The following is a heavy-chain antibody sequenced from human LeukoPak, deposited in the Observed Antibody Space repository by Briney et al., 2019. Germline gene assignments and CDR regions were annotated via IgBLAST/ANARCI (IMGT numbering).Heavy chain of an antibody. Sequence: GGSLRLSCEASGFTFSDYWIHWVRQAPGKGLEWVSAISGSGGSTYYADSVKGRFTISRDNSKNTLYLQMNSLRAEDTAVYYCAKTHNTAMIDYWGQGTLVTVSS. CDR3: AKTHNTAMIDY. CDR2: ISGSGGST. CDR1: GFTFSDYW. V-gene: IGHV3-23*01. D-gene: IGHD5-18*01. J-gene: IGHJ4*02.